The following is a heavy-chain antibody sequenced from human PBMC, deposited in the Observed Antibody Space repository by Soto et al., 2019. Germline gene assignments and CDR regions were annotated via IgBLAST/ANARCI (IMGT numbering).Heavy chain of an antibody. CDR2: ISSTTNYI. Sequence: GGSLRLSCAASGFTFTRYSMNWVRQAPGKGLEWVSSISSTTNYIYYADSMKGRFTGSRDNAKNSVYQEMNSLSAEDTAVYYCARESEDLTSNFDYWGQGTLVTVSS. J-gene: IGHJ4*02. V-gene: IGHV3-21*01. CDR3: ARESEDLTSNFDY. CDR1: GFTFTRYS.